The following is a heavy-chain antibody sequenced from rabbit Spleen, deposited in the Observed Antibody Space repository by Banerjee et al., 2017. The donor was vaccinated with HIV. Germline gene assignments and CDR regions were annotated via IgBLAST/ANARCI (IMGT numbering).Heavy chain of an antibody. D-gene: IGHD4-1*01. CDR2: IDPVFGVT. CDR3: ARDLDDVIGWNFGW. V-gene: IGHV1S7*01. Sequence: QLKESGGGLVQPGGSLKLSCKASGFGFSSYYMNWVRQAPGKGLEWIGYIDPVFGVTYYATWVNGRFTISSHNAQNTLYLQMPSLTAADTAIYFCARDLDDVIGWNFGWWGPGTLVTVS. CDR1: GFGFSSYY. J-gene: IGHJ6*01.